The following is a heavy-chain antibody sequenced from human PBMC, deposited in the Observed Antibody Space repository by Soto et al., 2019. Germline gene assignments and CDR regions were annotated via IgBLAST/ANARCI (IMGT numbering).Heavy chain of an antibody. CDR2: MNPFSGNT. CDR1: GYIFSSHD. Sequence: QVHLVQSGAEVKKPGASVKVSCKASGYIFSSHDINWVRQVPGQGFEWMGWMNPFSGNTGSAPKCQGRITLTSTTSMTTSSMDLSSLTSEDPAVYYCARGLCTGGTCYGLTVDVWGQGTTVTVAS. V-gene: IGHV1-8*02. J-gene: IGHJ3*01. CDR3: ARGLCTGGTCYGLTVDV. D-gene: IGHD2-8*02.